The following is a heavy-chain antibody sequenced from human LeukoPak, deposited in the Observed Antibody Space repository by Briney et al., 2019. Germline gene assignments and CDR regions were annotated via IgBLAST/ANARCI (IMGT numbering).Heavy chain of an antibody. CDR2: IDYSGST. CDR3: ARGSYSSSRYAYNWFDP. D-gene: IGHD6-13*01. J-gene: IGHJ5*02. V-gene: IGHV4-59*01. Sequence: SETLSLTCTVSGGSISSYYGSWIRQPPGKGLEWIGDIDYSGSTNYNPSLKSRVTISVDTSKNQFSLTLSSVTAADTAVYYCARGSYSSSRYAYNWFDPWGQGTLVTVSS. CDR1: GGSISSYY.